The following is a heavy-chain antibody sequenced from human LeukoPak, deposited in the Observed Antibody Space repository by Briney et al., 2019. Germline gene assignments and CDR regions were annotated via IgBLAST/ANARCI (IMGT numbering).Heavy chain of an antibody. CDR3: ARALWSGPVYYGMDV. V-gene: IGHV3-21*01. Sequence: GGSLRLSCAASGFTFSNYNFYWVRQAPGKGLEWVASISSTSSYIYYADSMKGRFTISRDNAKNSLYLQMNSLRAEDTAVYYCARALWSGPVYYGMDVWGQGTTVTVSS. J-gene: IGHJ6*02. CDR2: ISSTSSYI. D-gene: IGHD3-10*01. CDR1: GFTFSNYN.